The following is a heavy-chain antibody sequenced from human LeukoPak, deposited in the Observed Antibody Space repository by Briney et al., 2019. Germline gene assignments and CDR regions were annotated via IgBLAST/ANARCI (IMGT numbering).Heavy chain of an antibody. J-gene: IGHJ6*02. CDR2: IYYSGST. V-gene: IGHV4-31*03. CDR3: ARSQGYYDFWSGYNPQYGMDV. D-gene: IGHD3-3*01. CDR1: GGSISSGGYY. Sequence: PSETLSLTCTVSGGSISSGGYYWSWIRQHPGKGLEWIGYIYYSGSTYYNPSLKSRVTISVDTSKNQFSLKLSSVTAADTAVYYCARSQGYYDFWSGYNPQYGMDVWGQGTTVTVSS.